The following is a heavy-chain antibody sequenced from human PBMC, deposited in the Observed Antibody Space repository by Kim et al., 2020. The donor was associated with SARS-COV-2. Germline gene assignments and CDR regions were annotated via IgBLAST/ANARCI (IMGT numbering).Heavy chain of an antibody. CDR3: ARSAEVVVPAAMGHDYYMDV. CDR1: GGTFSSYA. CDR2: IIPIFGIA. D-gene: IGHD2-2*01. V-gene: IGHV1-69*04. Sequence: SVKVSCKASGGTFSSYAISWVRQAPGQGLEWMGRIIPIFGIANYAQKFQGRVTITADKSTSAAYMELSSLRSEDTAVYYCARSAEVVVPAAMGHDYYMDVWGKGTPVTVSS. J-gene: IGHJ6*03.